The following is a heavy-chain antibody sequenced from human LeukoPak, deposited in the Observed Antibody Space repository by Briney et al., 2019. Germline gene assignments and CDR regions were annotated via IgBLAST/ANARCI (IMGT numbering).Heavy chain of an antibody. CDR2: ISTRGSTI. D-gene: IGHD6-19*01. CDR3: AREVAVAGRGMLDY. CDR1: GFTFSSYE. V-gene: IGHV3-48*03. Sequence: GGSLRLSCAASGFTFSSYEMNWARRAPGKGLEWVSYISTRGSTIYYADSVKGRFTISSDNAKNSLYLQMNSLRTEDTAVYYCAREVAVAGRGMLDYWGQGTLVTVSS. J-gene: IGHJ4*02.